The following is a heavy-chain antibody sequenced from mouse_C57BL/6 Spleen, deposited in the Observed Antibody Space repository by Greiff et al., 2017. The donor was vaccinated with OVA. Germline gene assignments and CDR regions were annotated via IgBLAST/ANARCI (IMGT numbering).Heavy chain of an antibody. CDR1: GFTFSDYG. CDR3: AYYYGSSYDWYFDV. Sequence: EVKLVESGGGLVKPGGSLKLSCAASGFTFSDYGMHWVRQAPEKGLEWVAYISSGSSTIYYADTVKGRFTISRDNAKNTLFLQMTSLRSEDTAMYYCAYYYGSSYDWYFDVWGTGTTVTVSS. J-gene: IGHJ1*03. D-gene: IGHD1-1*01. V-gene: IGHV5-17*01. CDR2: ISSGSSTI.